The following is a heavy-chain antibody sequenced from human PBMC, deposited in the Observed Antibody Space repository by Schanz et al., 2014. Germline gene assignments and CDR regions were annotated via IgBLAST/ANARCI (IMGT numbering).Heavy chain of an antibody. CDR3: ARAHGNNWYGKGLDY. D-gene: IGHD1-1*01. CDR2: ISNDGSIK. V-gene: IGHV3-30-3*01. CDR1: GFTFSSYA. Sequence: VQLLQFGGGVVQPGRSLRLSCAASGFTFSSYAMHWVRQAPGKGLEWVALISNDGSIKYYADSVEGRFTISRDNSKNTLYLQMNSLRADDTAVYFCARAHGNNWYGKGLDYWGQGALVTVSS. J-gene: IGHJ4*02.